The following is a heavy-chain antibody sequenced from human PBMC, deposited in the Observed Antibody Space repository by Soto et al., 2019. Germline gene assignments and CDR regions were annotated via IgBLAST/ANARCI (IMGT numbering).Heavy chain of an antibody. D-gene: IGHD3-10*01. CDR3: ARNPYGSGSRDYYYGMDV. Sequence: QVQLVQSGAEVKKPGASVKVSCKASGYTFTSYGISWVRQAPGQGLEWMGWISAYNGNTNYAQKLQGRVTMTTDTSTSTAYMELRSMRSDDTAVYSCARNPYGSGSRDYYYGMDVWGQGTTVTVSS. V-gene: IGHV1-18*01. CDR1: GYTFTSYG. CDR2: ISAYNGNT. J-gene: IGHJ6*02.